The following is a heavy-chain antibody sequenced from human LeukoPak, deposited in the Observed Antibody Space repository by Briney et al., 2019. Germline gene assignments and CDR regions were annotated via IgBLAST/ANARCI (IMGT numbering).Heavy chain of an antibody. CDR3: ARNVRGAIIGRFDY. J-gene: IGHJ4*02. D-gene: IGHD3-10*02. CDR2: INHSGST. Sequence: KTSETLSLTCAAYGGSFSGYYGSWIRQPPGKGLDWIGEINHSGSTNYNPSLKSRVTISVDTSKNQFSLKLSSVTAADTAVYYCARNVRGAIIGRFDYWGQGTLVTVSS. V-gene: IGHV4-34*01. CDR1: GGSFSGYY.